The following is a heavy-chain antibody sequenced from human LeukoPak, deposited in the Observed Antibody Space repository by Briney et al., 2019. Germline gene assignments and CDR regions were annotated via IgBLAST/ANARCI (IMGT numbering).Heavy chain of an antibody. CDR2: ISSSSSYI. CDR1: GFTFSSYS. CDR3: ARDGGYSSGWYYFDY. D-gene: IGHD6-19*01. Sequence: GGSLRLSCAASGFTFSSYSMNWVRQAPGKGLEWVSSISSSSSYIYYADSVKGRFTISRDNAKNSLYLQMNSLRAEDTAVYYCARDGGYSSGWYYFDYWGQGTLVTVSS. V-gene: IGHV3-21*01. J-gene: IGHJ4*02.